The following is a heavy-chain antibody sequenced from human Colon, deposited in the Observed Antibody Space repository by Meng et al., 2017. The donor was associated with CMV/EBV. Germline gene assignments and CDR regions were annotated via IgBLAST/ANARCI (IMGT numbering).Heavy chain of an antibody. CDR1: GYSITTYY. Sequence: LSCTVSGYSITTYYWSWIRQPPGKGLEWIGYVDYSGSSNYNPSLKSRVTVSVDTSKNQFFLKLTSVTAADTAVYYCARIRLVSGSGWYWFNPWGQGTLVTVSS. V-gene: IGHV4-59*01. J-gene: IGHJ5*02. CDR2: VDYSGSS. D-gene: IGHD6-19*01. CDR3: ARIRLVSGSGWYWFNP.